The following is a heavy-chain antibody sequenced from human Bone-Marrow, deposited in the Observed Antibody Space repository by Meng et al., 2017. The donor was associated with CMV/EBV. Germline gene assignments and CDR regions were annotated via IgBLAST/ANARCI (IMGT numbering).Heavy chain of an antibody. J-gene: IGHJ4*02. V-gene: IGHV3-21*01. CDR3: VGSSPGY. CDR2: ISSSSDYI. D-gene: IGHD6-13*01. Sequence: GESLKISCAASGFNFNAYSMNWVRQAPGKGLEWVSSISSSSDYIYNADSVKGRFTISRDNAKNSLYLQMNSLRAEDTAVYYCVGSSPGYWGQGTLVTVSS. CDR1: GFNFNAYS.